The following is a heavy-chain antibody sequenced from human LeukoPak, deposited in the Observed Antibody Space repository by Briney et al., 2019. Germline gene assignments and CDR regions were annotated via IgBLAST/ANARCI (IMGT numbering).Heavy chain of an antibody. CDR3: ARDLDYGGYSNFDY. J-gene: IGHJ4*02. D-gene: IGHD4-23*01. Sequence: PGGSLRLSCAASGFTFSSYAMSWVRQAPGKGLEWVSGITTGGRPYYADSVKGRFTISRDNSKNTVYLQMNSLRAEDTAVYYCARDLDYGGYSNFDYWGQGTLVTVSS. V-gene: IGHV3-23*01. CDR1: GFTFSSYA. CDR2: ITTGGRP.